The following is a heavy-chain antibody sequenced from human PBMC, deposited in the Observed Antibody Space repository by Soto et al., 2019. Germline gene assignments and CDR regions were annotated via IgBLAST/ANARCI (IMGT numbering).Heavy chain of an antibody. CDR2: IYSDGRT. CDR1: GLTVSTNY. Sequence: EVQLVESGGGLVQPGGSLRLSCAASGLTVSTNYMNWVRQAPGKGLEWVSIIYSDGRTYHADSVMGRFTISRDNSKNMLYLRMNRLRTEDTAVYYCARITTLACDYWGQGTLVTVSS. CDR3: ARITTLACDY. J-gene: IGHJ4*02. V-gene: IGHV3-66*01.